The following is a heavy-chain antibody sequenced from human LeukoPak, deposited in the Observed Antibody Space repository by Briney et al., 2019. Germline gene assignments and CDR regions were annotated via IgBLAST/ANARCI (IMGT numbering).Heavy chain of an antibody. CDR1: GYTFTGYY. CDR2: INPNSGGT. CDR3: AREDSFFSNGGFDP. Sequence: ASVKVSCKASGYTFTGYYMHWVRQAPGQGLEWMGWINPNSGGTNYAQKFQGRVTMTRDTSISTAYMELSRLRSDDTAVYYCAREDSFFSNGGFDPWGQGTLVTASS. V-gene: IGHV1-2*02. D-gene: IGHD2-8*01. J-gene: IGHJ5*02.